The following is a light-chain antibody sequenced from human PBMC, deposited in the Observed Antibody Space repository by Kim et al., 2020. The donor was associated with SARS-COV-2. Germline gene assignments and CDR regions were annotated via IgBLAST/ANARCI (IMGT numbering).Light chain of an antibody. CDR2: GKN. CDR1: SLRNYY. V-gene: IGLV3-19*01. Sequence: LGHTVMITCQGDSLRNYYASWYQQRPGQAPKLLIYGKNSRPSGISDRFSGSTSGNTASLTITATQAEDEADYFCNSRDTSGDNVMLFGGGTQLTVL. J-gene: IGLJ3*02. CDR3: NSRDTSGDNVML.